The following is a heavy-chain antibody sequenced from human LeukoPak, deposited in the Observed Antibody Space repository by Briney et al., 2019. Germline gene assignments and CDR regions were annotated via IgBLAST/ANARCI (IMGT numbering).Heavy chain of an antibody. CDR1: GFTFSDRW. Sequence: GGSLRHSCSASGFTFSDRWMNWVRQAPGKGLEWVAIINRDGSKKHHVDAVKGRFTISRDNAKNSLYLQMNSLRAEDTAVYYCARSGRGPAYWGQGTLVTVSS. CDR3: ARSGRGPAY. V-gene: IGHV3-7*01. J-gene: IGHJ4*02. D-gene: IGHD3-10*01. CDR2: INRDGSKK.